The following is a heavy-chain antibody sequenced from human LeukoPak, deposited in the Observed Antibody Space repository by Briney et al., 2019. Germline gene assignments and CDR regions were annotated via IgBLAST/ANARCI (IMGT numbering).Heavy chain of an antibody. CDR2: TNQDGSVK. V-gene: IGHV3-7*01. Sequence: SGGSLRLSCEGSGFMFNKYWMNWVRQAPGKGLEWVAKTNQDGSVKDYVDSVKGRFTISRDNSKNTLYLQMNSLRAEDTAVYYCAKDSWDDYVWGSYRYYGFSDYWGQGTLVTVSS. D-gene: IGHD3-16*02. J-gene: IGHJ4*02. CDR1: GFMFNKYW. CDR3: AKDSWDDYVWGSYRYYGFSDY.